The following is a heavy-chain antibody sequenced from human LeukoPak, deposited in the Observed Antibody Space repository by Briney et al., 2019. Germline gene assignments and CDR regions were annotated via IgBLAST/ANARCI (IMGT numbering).Heavy chain of an antibody. D-gene: IGHD6-13*01. CDR3: ATDSTGRSWYRDWFDR. V-gene: IGHV1-24*01. Sequence: ASVKVSCKVSGYTLTELSMHWVRQAPGKRLEWMGGFDPEDGETIYAQKFQGRVTMTEDTSTDTAYMELSSLRSEDTAVYYCATDSTGRSWYRDWFDRWGQGTLVTISS. CDR1: GYTLTELS. CDR2: FDPEDGET. J-gene: IGHJ5*02.